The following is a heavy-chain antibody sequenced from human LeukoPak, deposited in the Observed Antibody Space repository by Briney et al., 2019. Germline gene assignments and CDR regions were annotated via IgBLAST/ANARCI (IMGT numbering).Heavy chain of an antibody. D-gene: IGHD3-10*01. Sequence: GGSLSLSRAASGFTFSSYPMHWVRQAPGKGLEWVAVISYDGSNKYYADSVKGRFTISRDNSKNTLYVQMNSLRAEDTALYYCARESGLLGFGDQGGWFDPWGQGTLVTVSS. CDR1: GFTFSSYP. V-gene: IGHV3-30*04. CDR2: ISYDGSNK. CDR3: ARESGLLGFGDQGGWFDP. J-gene: IGHJ5*02.